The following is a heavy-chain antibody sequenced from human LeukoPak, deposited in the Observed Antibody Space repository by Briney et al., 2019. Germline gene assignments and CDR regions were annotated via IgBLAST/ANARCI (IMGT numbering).Heavy chain of an antibody. D-gene: IGHD2-2*02. CDR1: GFTFSGYS. CDR2: ISSSSSYI. J-gene: IGHJ4*02. Sequence: PGGSLRLSCAASGFTFSGYSMNWVRQAPGKGLEWVSSISSSSSYIYYADSVKGRFTISRDNAKNSLYLQMNSLRAEDTAVYYCARPYCSSTSCYRFWGFDYWGQGTLVTVSS. CDR3: ARPYCSSTSCYRFWGFDY. V-gene: IGHV3-21*01.